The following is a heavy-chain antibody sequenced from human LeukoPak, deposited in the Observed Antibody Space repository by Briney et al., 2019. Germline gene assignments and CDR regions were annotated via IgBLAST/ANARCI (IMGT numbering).Heavy chain of an antibody. Sequence: PSETLSLTCTVSGGSISSSSYYWGWTRQPPGKGLEWIGSIYYSGSTYYNPSLKSRVTISVDTSKNQFSLKLSSVTAADTAVYYCASYSGDYGSYYFDYWGQGTLVTVSS. CDR3: ASYSGDYGSYYFDY. J-gene: IGHJ4*02. CDR1: GGSISSSSYY. V-gene: IGHV4-39*01. CDR2: IYYSGST. D-gene: IGHD4-17*01.